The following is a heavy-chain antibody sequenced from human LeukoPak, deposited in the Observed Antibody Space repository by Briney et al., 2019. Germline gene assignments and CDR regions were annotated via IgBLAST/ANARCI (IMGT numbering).Heavy chain of an antibody. V-gene: IGHV3-23*01. D-gene: IGHD6-13*01. CDR2: ISGSGGST. J-gene: IGHJ4*02. Sequence: PGGSLRLSCAASGFTFSSYGMSWVRQAPGKGLEWVSAISGSGGSTYYADSVKGRFTISRDNSKNTLYLQVNSLRAEDTAVYYCAHGLSIAAAGGFDYWGQGTLVTVSS. CDR3: AHGLSIAAAGGFDY. CDR1: GFTFSSYG.